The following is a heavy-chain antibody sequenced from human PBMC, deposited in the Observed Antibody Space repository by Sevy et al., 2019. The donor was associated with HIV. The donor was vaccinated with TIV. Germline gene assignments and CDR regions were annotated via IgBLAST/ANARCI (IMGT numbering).Heavy chain of an antibody. D-gene: IGHD6-19*01. V-gene: IGHV1-69*13. CDR1: GGIFRTNA. J-gene: IGHJ4*02. Sequence: ASVKVSCKASGGIFRTNAFSWVRQAPGQGLEWMGGIIPVLGTVNYARKFQGRVTITADESTNTVYMELSSLSPQETAVYDCDRGVGNGWYYFDYWGQETLVTVSS. CDR3: DRGVGNGWYYFDY. CDR2: IIPVLGTV.